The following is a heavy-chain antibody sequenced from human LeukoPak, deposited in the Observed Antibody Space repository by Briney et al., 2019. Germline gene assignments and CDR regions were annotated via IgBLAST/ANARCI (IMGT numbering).Heavy chain of an antibody. CDR2: ISSSGSTI. V-gene: IGHV3-48*03. J-gene: IGHJ3*02. CDR3: ARDSSRTDAFDI. Sequence: GGSLRLSCAASGFTFSSYEMNWVRQAPGKGLERVSYISSSGSTIYYADSVKGRFTISRDNAKNSLYLQMNSLRAEDTAVYYCARDSSRTDAFDIWGQGTMVTVSS. CDR1: GFTFSSYE.